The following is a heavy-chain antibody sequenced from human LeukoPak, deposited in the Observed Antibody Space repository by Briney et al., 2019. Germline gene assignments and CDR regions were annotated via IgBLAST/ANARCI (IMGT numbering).Heavy chain of an antibody. D-gene: IGHD3-22*01. Sequence: SETLSLTCAVYGGSFSGYYWSWIRQPPGKGLEWIGEINLSGSTKYNPALKSRVTISVDTSRNQFSLKLSSVTAADTAVYYCARAYDSSGCCFDAWGQGTLVTVSS. V-gene: IGHV4-34*01. CDR3: ARAYDSSGCCFDA. J-gene: IGHJ4*02. CDR1: GGSFSGYY. CDR2: INLSGST.